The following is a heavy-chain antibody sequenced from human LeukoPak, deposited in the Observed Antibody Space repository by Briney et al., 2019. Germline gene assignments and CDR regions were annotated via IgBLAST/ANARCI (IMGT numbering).Heavy chain of an antibody. J-gene: IGHJ3*02. CDR3: ARDRSGNYYLNDAFDI. D-gene: IGHD1-26*01. CDR1: GFTFSTYS. Sequence: PGGSLRLSCAASGFTFSTYSMNWVRQSPGKGLEWVSYISSGSSTIYYADSVKGRFTIFRDNAKNSLYLQMNSLRAEDTAVYYCARDRSGNYYLNDAFDIWGQGTMVTVSS. CDR2: ISSGSSTI. V-gene: IGHV3-48*01.